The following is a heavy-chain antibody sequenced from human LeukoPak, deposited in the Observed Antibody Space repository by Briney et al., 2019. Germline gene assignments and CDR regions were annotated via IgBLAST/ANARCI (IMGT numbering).Heavy chain of an antibody. D-gene: IGHD5-12*01. CDR3: ASTPLGATRPFDY. CDR2: FYYSGTT. Sequence: SDTLSLTCTVSGGSMSSGTYYWGWIRQPPGKGLEWIGTFYYSGTTYYNPSLKSRVTISIDTSKNQFSLKLSSVTAADTAVYYCASTPLGATRPFDYWGQGTLVTVFS. V-gene: IGHV4-39*01. CDR1: GGSMSSGTYY. J-gene: IGHJ4*02.